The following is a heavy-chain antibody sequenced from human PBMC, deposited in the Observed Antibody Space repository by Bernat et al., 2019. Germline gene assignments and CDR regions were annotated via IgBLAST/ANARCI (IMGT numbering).Heavy chain of an antibody. CDR2: IYSGGST. D-gene: IGHD6-19*01. V-gene: IGHV3-53*02. J-gene: IGHJ4*02. CDR3: AREAVAGTESEFDY. Sequence: EVQLVETGGGLIQPGGSLRLSCAASGFTVSSNYMSWVRQAPGKGLEWVSVIYSGGSTYYADSVKGRFTISRDNSKNTLYLQMNSLRAEDTAVYYCAREAVAGTESEFDYWGQGTLVTVSS. CDR1: GFTVSSNY.